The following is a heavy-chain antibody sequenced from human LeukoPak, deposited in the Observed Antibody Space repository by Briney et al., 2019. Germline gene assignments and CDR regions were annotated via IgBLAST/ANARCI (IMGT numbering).Heavy chain of an antibody. Sequence: GGSLRLSCAASGFTFSSYAMSWVRQAPGKGLVWVSRINTDGSSTSYADSVKGRFTISRDNAKNTLYLQMNSLRAEDTAVYYCARSEWELLGDYWGQGTLVTVSS. J-gene: IGHJ4*02. CDR2: INTDGSST. V-gene: IGHV3-74*01. CDR3: ARSEWELLGDY. D-gene: IGHD1-26*01. CDR1: GFTFSSYA.